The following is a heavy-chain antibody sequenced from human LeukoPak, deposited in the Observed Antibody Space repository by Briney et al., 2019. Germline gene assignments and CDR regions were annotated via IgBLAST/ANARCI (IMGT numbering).Heavy chain of an antibody. CDR3: ASIGSSAYIPFDY. J-gene: IGHJ4*02. Sequence: ASVKVSCKASGYTFSRNGLSWVRQAPGQGLEWMGWISAYNGNINYAQKVQDRVTMTTDTSTSTAFMELRSLRSDDTAVYYCASIGSSAYIPFDYWGQGTLVTVSS. V-gene: IGHV1-18*01. D-gene: IGHD3-22*01. CDR1: GYTFSRNG. CDR2: ISAYNGNI.